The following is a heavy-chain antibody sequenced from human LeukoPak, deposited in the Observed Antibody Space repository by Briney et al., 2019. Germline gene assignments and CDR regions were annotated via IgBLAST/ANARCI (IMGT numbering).Heavy chain of an antibody. J-gene: IGHJ3*02. V-gene: IGHV4-39*01. D-gene: IGHD3-22*01. CDR2: IYYSGST. Sequence: WETLSLTCSVSGGSISSSGFHWGWIRQPPGKGLEWIATIYYSGSTYHSPSLNSRVTISVDTSKNQLSLKLGSVTAADTAVYYCARQWFHNYYDTRGAAFDIWGHGTMVTVSS. CDR1: GGSISSSGFH. CDR3: ARQWFHNYYDTRGAAFDI.